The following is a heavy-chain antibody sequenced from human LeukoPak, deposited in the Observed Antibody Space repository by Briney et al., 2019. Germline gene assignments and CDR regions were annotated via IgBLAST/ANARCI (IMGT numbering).Heavy chain of an antibody. Sequence: SETLSLTCTVSGGSISSYYWSWIRQPPGKGLEWIGYIYYSGSTNYNPSLKSRVTMSVDTSKNQFSLKLSSVTAADTAVYYCARDRGYSSSWYPNYYYGMDVWGQGTTVTVSS. CDR1: GGSISSYY. D-gene: IGHD6-13*01. V-gene: IGHV4-59*01. J-gene: IGHJ6*02. CDR3: ARDRGYSSSWYPNYYYGMDV. CDR2: IYYSGST.